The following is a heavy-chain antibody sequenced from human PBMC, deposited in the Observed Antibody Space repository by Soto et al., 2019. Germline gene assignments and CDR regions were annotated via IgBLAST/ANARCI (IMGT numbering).Heavy chain of an antibody. V-gene: IGHV3-23*01. J-gene: IGHJ4*02. D-gene: IGHD2-2*01. Sequence: GGSLRLSCAASGFTFSSYAMSWVRQAPGKGLEWVSAISGGGGSTYYADSVKGRFTISRDNSKNTLYLQMNSLRAEDTAVYYCAHDIVVVPAASLAPLDYWGQGTLVTVSS. CDR2: ISGGGGST. CDR3: AHDIVVVPAASLAPLDY. CDR1: GFTFSSYA.